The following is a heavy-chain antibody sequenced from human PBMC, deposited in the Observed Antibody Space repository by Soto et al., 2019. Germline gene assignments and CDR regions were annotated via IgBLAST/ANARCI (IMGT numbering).Heavy chain of an antibody. CDR2: IYYSGST. CDR1: GGSISSYY. J-gene: IGHJ4*02. Sequence: SETLSLTCTVSGGSISSYYWSWIRQPPGKGLEWIGYIYYSGSTNYNPSLKSRVTISVDTSKNQFSLKLSSVTAADTAVYYCARLDYYDSSGYYLRDYWGQGTLVTVSS. D-gene: IGHD3-22*01. V-gene: IGHV4-59*01. CDR3: ARLDYYDSSGYYLRDY.